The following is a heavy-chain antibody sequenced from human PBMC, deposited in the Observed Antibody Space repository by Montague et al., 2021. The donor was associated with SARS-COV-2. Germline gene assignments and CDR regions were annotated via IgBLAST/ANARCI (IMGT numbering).Heavy chain of an antibody. CDR2: ISGDGGST. D-gene: IGHD2-2*01. V-gene: IGHV3-43*02. J-gene: IGHJ6*02. Sequence: SLRLSCAASGFTFDDYAMHRVRQAPGKGLEWVSLISGDGGSTYYADSVKGRFTISRDNSKNSLYLQMNSLRTEDTALYYCAKDPEYCSSTSCDYYYYYGMDVWGQGTTVTVSS. CDR3: AKDPEYCSSTSCDYYYYYGMDV. CDR1: GFTFDDYA.